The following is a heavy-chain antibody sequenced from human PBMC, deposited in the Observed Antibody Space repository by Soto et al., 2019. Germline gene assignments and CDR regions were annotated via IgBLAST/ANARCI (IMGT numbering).Heavy chain of an antibody. V-gene: IGHV4-39*01. D-gene: IGHD2-15*01. J-gene: IGHJ5*02. CDR2: IYYSGST. CDR3: ARQGYCSGGSCYRETYNWFDP. CDR1: GGSISGSSYY. Sequence: SETLSLTCTVSGGSISGSSYYWGWIRQPPGKGLEWIGSIYYSGSTYYNPSLKSRVTISVDTSKNQFSLKLSSVTAADTAAYYCARQGYCSGGSCYRETYNWFDPWGQGTLVTVSS.